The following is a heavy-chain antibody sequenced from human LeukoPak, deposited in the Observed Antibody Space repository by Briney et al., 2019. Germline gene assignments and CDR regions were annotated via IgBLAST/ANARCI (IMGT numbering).Heavy chain of an antibody. V-gene: IGHV4-61*01. Sequence: SETLSLTCTVSGGSVSSGSYYWSWIRQPPGEGLEWIGYIYYSGSTNYNPSLKSRVTISVDTSKNQFSLKLSSVTAADTAVYYCAREGSSWFDYWGQGTLVTVSS. J-gene: IGHJ4*02. CDR3: AREGSSWFDY. CDR1: GGSVSSGSYY. D-gene: IGHD6-13*01. CDR2: IYYSGST.